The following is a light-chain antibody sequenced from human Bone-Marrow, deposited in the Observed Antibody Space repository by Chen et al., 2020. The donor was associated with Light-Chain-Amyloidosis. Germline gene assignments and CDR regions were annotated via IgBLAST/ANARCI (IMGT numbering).Light chain of an antibody. CDR1: ALPNQY. CDR3: QSGDRSGTSLV. CDR2: KDT. J-gene: IGLJ3*02. V-gene: IGLV3-25*03. Sequence: SHDLTQPRSVSVSPGQTARVTCSGDALPNQYTSWYQQKPGPAPVLVIYKDTERPSGIPERFAGSRSGKTVTMTISGVQSEYEADYYCQSGDRSGTSLVFGGGTKVTVL.